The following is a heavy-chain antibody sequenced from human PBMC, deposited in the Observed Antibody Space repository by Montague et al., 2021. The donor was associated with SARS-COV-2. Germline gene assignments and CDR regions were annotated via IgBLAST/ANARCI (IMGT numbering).Heavy chain of an antibody. CDR2: IYYSGST. CDR1: GGSISSSTYY. J-gene: IGHJ5*02. V-gene: IGHV4-39*07. D-gene: IGHD3-22*01. CDR3: ARRPYYYDSSGQFDP. Sequence: SETLSLTCTVSGGSISSSTYYWGWIRQPPGKGLEWIAGIYYSGSTYFNPSLKSRVAISIDTSKNQFSLKLSSVTAADTAGYYCARRPYYYDSSGQFDPWGQGVLVTVSS.